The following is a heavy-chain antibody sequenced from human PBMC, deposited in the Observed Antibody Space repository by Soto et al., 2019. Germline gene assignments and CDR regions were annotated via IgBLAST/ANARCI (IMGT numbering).Heavy chain of an antibody. V-gene: IGHV4-34*01. J-gene: IGHJ6*02. CDR2: INHSGST. D-gene: IGHD2-15*01. Sequence: PSETLSLTCAVYGGSFSGYYWSWIRQPPGKGLEWIGEINHSGSTNYNPSLMSRVTISVDTSKNQFSLELSSVTAADTAVYYCARGRKCSGGSCSEYYYGLDVWGQGTTVTVSS. CDR3: ARGRKCSGGSCSEYYYGLDV. CDR1: GGSFSGYY.